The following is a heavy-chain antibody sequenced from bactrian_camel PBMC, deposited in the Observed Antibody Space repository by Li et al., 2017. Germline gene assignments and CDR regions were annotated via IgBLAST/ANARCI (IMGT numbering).Heavy chain of an antibody. Sequence: HVQLVESGGGSVQAGGSLTLSCAASGLVYPFWSMAWFRQAPGKEREAVARIYTSTGRNRTYYHDSVQGRFVISKDNAKYILYLQMNSLTPEDTAMYYCTASSGWASKCHLKSDEMAYWGQGTQVTVS. V-gene: IGHV3S63*01. CDR1: GLVYPFWS. CDR2: IYTSTGRNRT. J-gene: IGHJ4*01. CDR3: TASSGWASKCHLKSDEMAY. D-gene: IGHD6*01.